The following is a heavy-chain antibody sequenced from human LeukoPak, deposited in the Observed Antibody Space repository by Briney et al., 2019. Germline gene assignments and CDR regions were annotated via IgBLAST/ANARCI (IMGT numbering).Heavy chain of an antibody. CDR2: IYYSGST. V-gene: IGHV4-59*01. CDR1: GGSISSYY. D-gene: IGHD3-9*01. J-gene: IGHJ4*02. CDR3: ARGGYDISDY. Sequence: SETLSLTCTVSGGSISSYYWSWIQQPPGKGLEWIGYIYYSGSTNYNPSLKSRVTISVDTSKNQFSLKLSSVTAADTAVYYCARGGYDISDYWGQGTLVTVSS.